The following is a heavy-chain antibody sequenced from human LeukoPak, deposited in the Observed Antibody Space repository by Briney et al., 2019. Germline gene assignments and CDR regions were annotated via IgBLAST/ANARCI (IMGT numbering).Heavy chain of an antibody. CDR3: ARGGSGSYLSYYFDY. V-gene: IGHV4-59*01. J-gene: IGHJ4*02. Sequence: SETLSLTCTVSGGSMSGNYWTWIRQPPGKGLEWIGYTSYSGSTNYNPSLKSRVTISVDTSKNQFSLKLSSVTAADTAVYYCARGGSGSYLSYYFDYWGQGTLVTVSS. D-gene: IGHD1-26*01. CDR1: GGSMSGNY. CDR2: TSYSGST.